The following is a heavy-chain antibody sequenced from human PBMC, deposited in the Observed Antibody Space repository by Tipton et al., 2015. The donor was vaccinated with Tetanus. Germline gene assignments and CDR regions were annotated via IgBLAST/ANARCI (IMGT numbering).Heavy chain of an antibody. CDR3: ARLGRNSLGAFDV. CDR2: ISNSGGYK. V-gene: IGHV3-21*01. D-gene: IGHD7-27*01. Sequence: SLRLSCAAPGFTFSFYWMNWVRQAPGKGLEWVSSISNSGGYKYYPESVKGRFTVSRDNAESSLFLQMNSLRVEDTAVYYCARLGRNSLGAFDVWGQGTLVSVSS. J-gene: IGHJ3*01. CDR1: GFTFSFYW.